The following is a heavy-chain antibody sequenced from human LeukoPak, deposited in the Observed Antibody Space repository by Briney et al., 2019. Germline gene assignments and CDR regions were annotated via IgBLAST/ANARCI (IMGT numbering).Heavy chain of an antibody. CDR2: INDSGGT. CDR1: DGSFSCYY. D-gene: IGHD2-21*02. V-gene: IGHV4-34*01. J-gene: IGHJ6*03. Sequence: SETLSLTCAVYDGSFSCYYWTWIRQFPGRGLEWIGEINDSGGTNYNPSLKRRVNVLVDTSKNQFSLKLTSVTAADTAVYYCARRVTAIYYMDLWGKGTTVTVSS. CDR3: ARRVTAIYYMDL.